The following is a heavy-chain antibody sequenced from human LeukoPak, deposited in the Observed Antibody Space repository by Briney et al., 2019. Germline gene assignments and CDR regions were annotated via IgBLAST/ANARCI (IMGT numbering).Heavy chain of an antibody. CDR2: IYYSGST. V-gene: IGHV4-59*12. CDR3: ARRQRPYYFDY. CDR1: GGSISSYY. D-gene: IGHD2-2*01. Sequence: SQTLSLTCTVSGGSISSYYWSWIRQSPGKGPECIGYIYYSGSTNYNPSLESRVTISVDTSKSTNQISLKLSSVTAADTAVYYCARRQRPYYFDYWGQGILVTVSS. J-gene: IGHJ4*02.